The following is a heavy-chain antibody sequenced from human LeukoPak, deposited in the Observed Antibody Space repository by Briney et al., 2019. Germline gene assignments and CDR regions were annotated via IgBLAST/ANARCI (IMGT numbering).Heavy chain of an antibody. J-gene: IGHJ6*02. CDR1: EFTFSNYA. CDR2: ISGSGGTT. Sequence: GGSLRLSCAASEFTFSNYAMSWVRQAPGKGLQWVSLISGSGGTTYYADSVKGRFTISRDNSENTLYLQMNSLRADDTAIYYCARNQQLGGHSYYYYGMDVWGQGTTVTVSS. CDR3: ARNQQLGGHSYYYYGMDV. D-gene: IGHD3-16*01. V-gene: IGHV3-23*01.